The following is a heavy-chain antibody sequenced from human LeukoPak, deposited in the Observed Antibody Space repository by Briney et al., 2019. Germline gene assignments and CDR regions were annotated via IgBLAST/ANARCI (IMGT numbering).Heavy chain of an antibody. CDR2: IIPIFGTA. V-gene: IGHV1-69*05. J-gene: IGHJ4*02. D-gene: IGHD3-22*01. CDR1: GGTFSSHA. Sequence: ASVKVSCKASGGTFSSHAISWVRQAPGQGLEWMGRIIPIFGTANYAQKFQGRVTITTDESTSTAYMELSSLRSEDTAVYYCARDQSDLYYDSGGYGYWGQGTLVTVSS. CDR3: ARDQSDLYYDSGGYGY.